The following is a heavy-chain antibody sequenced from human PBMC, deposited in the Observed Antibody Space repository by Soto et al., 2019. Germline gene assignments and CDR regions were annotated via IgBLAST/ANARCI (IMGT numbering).Heavy chain of an antibody. CDR3: ARVLGDCSGGSCYSQYFQH. Sequence: EVQLVESGGGLVQPGGSLRLSCAASGFTVSSNYMSWVRQAPGKGLEWVSVIYSGGSTYYADSVKGRFTISRHNSKNTLYLQMNSLRAEDTAVYYCARVLGDCSGGSCYSQYFQHWGQGTLVTVSS. CDR1: GFTVSSNY. CDR2: IYSGGST. J-gene: IGHJ1*01. D-gene: IGHD2-15*01. V-gene: IGHV3-53*04.